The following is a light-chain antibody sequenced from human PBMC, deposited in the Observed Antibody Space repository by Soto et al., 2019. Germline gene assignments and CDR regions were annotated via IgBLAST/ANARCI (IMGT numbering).Light chain of an antibody. J-gene: IGKJ4*01. V-gene: IGKV1-9*01. Sequence: IQLTQSPSSLSASVGDRVTISCRASQGVSSYLGWYQQKPGQAPKLLIYAASTLQSGVPARFSGSGSGTDFTLTISSLQSEDCAIYYCQQLSNCPLTFGGGTKVEIK. CDR1: QGVSSY. CDR2: AAS. CDR3: QQLSNCPLT.